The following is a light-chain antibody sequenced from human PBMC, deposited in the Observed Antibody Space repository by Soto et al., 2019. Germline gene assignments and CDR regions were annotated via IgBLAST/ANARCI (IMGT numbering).Light chain of an antibody. CDR3: HQYGSSPQT. CDR2: SAS. V-gene: IGKV3-20*01. J-gene: IGKJ1*01. CDR1: QTLSSSH. Sequence: EIVLTQSPGTLYLSPGERATLSCRASQTLSSSHLAWYQQKPGQAPRLVIYSASTMATGIADRFSGSGSGTAFTLTITRLEPEDFAVYFCHQYGSSPQTFGQGTRVEIK.